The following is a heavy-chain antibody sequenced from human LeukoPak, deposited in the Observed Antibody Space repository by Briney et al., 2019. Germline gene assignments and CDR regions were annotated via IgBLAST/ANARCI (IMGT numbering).Heavy chain of an antibody. D-gene: IGHD2-21*01. CDR3: ARHRGLLLYYFDY. CDR1: GGSINSGDYY. CDR2: IYYSGST. V-gene: IGHV4-30-4*01. Sequence: SETLCLTCTVSGGSINSGDYYWSWIRQPPEKGMEWIGYIYYSGSTYYNPSLKSRVTISVDTSKNQFSLKLSSVTAADTAVYYCARHRGLLLYYFDYWGQGTLVTVSS. J-gene: IGHJ4*02.